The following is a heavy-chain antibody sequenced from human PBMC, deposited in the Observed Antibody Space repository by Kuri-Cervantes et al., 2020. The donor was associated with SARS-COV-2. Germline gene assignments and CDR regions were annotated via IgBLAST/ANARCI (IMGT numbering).Heavy chain of an antibody. J-gene: IGHJ6*03. Sequence: LSLTCAASGFTFSSYWMHWVRQAPGKGLEWVSSISSSSSYIYFADSVKGRFTISRDNAKNSLYLQMNSLRAEDTAVYYCAREVAVGDYYYYYYMDVWGKGTTVTVSS. CDR1: GFTFSSYW. CDR3: AREVAVGDYYYYYYMDV. CDR2: ISSSSSYI. V-gene: IGHV3-21*01. D-gene: IGHD3-16*01.